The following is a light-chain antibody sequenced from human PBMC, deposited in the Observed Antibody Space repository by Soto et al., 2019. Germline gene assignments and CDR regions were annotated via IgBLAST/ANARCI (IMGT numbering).Light chain of an antibody. CDR2: DAS. CDR3: QQYGSSPFT. CDR1: QSVTSNY. Sequence: EIVLTQSPGTLSLSPGERATLSCRASQSVTSNYLAWHQQKPGQAPRLLIYDASTRATGIPDRFSGSVSGTDFTLTISRLEPEDFAVYYCQQYGSSPFTFGPGTKVDIK. V-gene: IGKV3-20*01. J-gene: IGKJ3*01.